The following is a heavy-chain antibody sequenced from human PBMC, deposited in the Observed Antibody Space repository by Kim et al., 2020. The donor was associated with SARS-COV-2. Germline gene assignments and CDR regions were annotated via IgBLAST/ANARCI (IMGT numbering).Heavy chain of an antibody. V-gene: IGHV5-51*01. D-gene: IGHD5-12*01. J-gene: IGHJ3*02. CDR3: ARRDGSAAFDI. CDR2: T. Sequence: TRYSPSFQGQVTISADKSISTAYLEWSSLKASDTAMYYCARRDGSAAFDIWGQGTMVTVSS.